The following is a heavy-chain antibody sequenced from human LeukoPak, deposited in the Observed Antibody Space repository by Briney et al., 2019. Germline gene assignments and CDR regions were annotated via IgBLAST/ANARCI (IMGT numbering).Heavy chain of an antibody. CDR1: GFPFSSYS. D-gene: IGHD6-13*01. J-gene: IGHJ5*02. CDR3: ARDHEAGWFDP. Sequence: PGGPLKLSGAASGFPFSSYSMNWVRQAPGKGLDWVSSISSSSSYIYYADSVKGRFSISRDNAKNSLYLQMNSLRAEDTAVYYCARDHEAGWFDPWGQGTLVTVSS. V-gene: IGHV3-21*01. CDR2: ISSSSSYI.